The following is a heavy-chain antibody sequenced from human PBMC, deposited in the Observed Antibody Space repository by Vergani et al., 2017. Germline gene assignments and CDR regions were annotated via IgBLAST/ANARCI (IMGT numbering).Heavy chain of an antibody. D-gene: IGHD5-18*01. Sequence: EVQLLESGGGLVQPGGSLRLSCAASGFTFSSYAMSWVRQAPGKGLEWVSAISGSGGSTYYADSVKGRFTISRDNSKNTLYLQMNSLGAEDTAVYYCANTIRSWIRFDYWGQGTLVTVSS. V-gene: IGHV3-23*01. J-gene: IGHJ4*02. CDR3: ANTIRSWIRFDY. CDR1: GFTFSSYA. CDR2: ISGSGGST.